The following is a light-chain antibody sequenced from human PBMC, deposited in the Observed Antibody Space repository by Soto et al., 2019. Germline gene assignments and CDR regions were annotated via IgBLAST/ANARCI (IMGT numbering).Light chain of an antibody. J-gene: IGKJ2*01. Sequence: EIVMPHSPATLSVSPGERATLSCRASQSVSNNLAWYQQKPGQAPRLLIYGASTRATAIPARFSGSGSGTEFTRTISSLQYEDFAVYFCQQYDNWPYTFGQGTKLEIK. CDR2: GAS. CDR1: QSVSNN. V-gene: IGKV3-15*01. CDR3: QQYDNWPYT.